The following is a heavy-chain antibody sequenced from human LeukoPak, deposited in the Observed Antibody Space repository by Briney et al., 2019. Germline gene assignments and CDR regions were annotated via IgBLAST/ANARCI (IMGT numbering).Heavy chain of an antibody. CDR3: ARAYYYGSGSYGLDY. V-gene: IGHV4-59*01. Sequence: SETLSLTCTVSGGSISTYYWSWIRQPPGKGLEWIGYIYHSGSTSYNPSLESRVTISLDTSKNQFSLKVSSVTAADTAVYYCARAYYYGSGSYGLDYWGQGTLVTVSS. J-gene: IGHJ4*02. CDR1: GGSISTYY. CDR2: IYHSGST. D-gene: IGHD3-10*01.